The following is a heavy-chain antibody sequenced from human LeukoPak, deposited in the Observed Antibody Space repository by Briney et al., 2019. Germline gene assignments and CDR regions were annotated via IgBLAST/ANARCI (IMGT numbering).Heavy chain of an antibody. J-gene: IGHJ6*02. CDR2: IYYSGST. CDR3: ARTTAAAGSAYYYYYYGMDV. V-gene: IGHV4-59*08. Sequence: SETLSLTCTVSGGSISSYYWSWVRQPPGKGLEWIGYIYYSGSTNYNPSLKSRVTISVDTSKNQFSLKLSSVTAADTAVYYCARTTAAAGSAYYYYYYGMDVWGQGTTVTVSS. D-gene: IGHD6-13*01. CDR1: GGSISSYY.